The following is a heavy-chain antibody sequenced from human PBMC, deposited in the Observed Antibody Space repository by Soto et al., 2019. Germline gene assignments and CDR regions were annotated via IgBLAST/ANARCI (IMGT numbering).Heavy chain of an antibody. CDR2: IIPILSMS. J-gene: IGHJ4*02. V-gene: IGHV1-69*02. D-gene: IGHD3-10*01. Sequence: QVQLVQSGAEVKNPGSSVRVSCKASGDTFSSYTLNWVRQAPGQGLEWMGRIIPILSMSTYAQKFQGRVSIIADKSTTTAYMTLSSLRSDDTAIYYCARSYGSGSRPFDYWGQGTLVTVSS. CDR3: ARSYGSGSRPFDY. CDR1: GDTFSSYT.